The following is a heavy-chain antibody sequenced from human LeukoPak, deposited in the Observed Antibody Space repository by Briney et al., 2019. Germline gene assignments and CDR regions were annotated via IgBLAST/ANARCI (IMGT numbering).Heavy chain of an antibody. Sequence: GGSLRLSCAASGFTFSNYVMNWVRQAPGKGLEWVAVISYDGSNKYYADSVKGRFTISRDNSKNTLYLQMNSLRAEDTAVYYCAKDHGYPPDAFDIWGQGTMVTVSS. CDR1: GFTFSNYV. V-gene: IGHV3-30*18. D-gene: IGHD5-24*01. J-gene: IGHJ3*02. CDR2: ISYDGSNK. CDR3: AKDHGYPPDAFDI.